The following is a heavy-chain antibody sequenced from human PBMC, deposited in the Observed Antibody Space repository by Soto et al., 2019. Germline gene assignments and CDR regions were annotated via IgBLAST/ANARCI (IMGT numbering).Heavy chain of an antibody. J-gene: IGHJ3*02. CDR1: GLIFSAYG. CDR2: ISYDGSTQ. D-gene: IGHD3-10*01. V-gene: IGHV3-30*03. Sequence: QVQLVESGGGVVQPGRSLRLSCAESGLIFSAYGMHWVRQAPGKGLEWVAVISYDGSTQYYAESVKGRFTISRDNSKNTQYLQMNSLRVEDTAVYYCADDFVAGEDALDIWGHGTVVIVSP. CDR3: ADDFVAGEDALDI.